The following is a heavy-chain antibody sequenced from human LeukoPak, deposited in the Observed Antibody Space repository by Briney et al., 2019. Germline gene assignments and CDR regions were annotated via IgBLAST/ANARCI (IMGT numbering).Heavy chain of an antibody. V-gene: IGHV4-34*01. D-gene: IGHD3-10*01. Sequence: SETLSLTCAVYGGSFSGYYWSWIRQPPGKGLEWIGEINHSGSTNYNPSLKSRVTISVDTSKNQFSLKLSSVTAADTAVYYWAGSYGGMDVWGQGTTVTVSS. CDR2: INHSGST. CDR1: GGSFSGYY. CDR3: AGSYGGMDV. J-gene: IGHJ6*02.